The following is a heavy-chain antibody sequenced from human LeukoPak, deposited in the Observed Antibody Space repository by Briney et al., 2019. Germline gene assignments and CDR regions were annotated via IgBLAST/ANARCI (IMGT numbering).Heavy chain of an antibody. D-gene: IGHD2-15*01. CDR2: IEDNGSNK. CDR3: VGDRGYCSGGHCYSVFDY. V-gene: IGHV3-7*01. Sequence: GGSLRLSCAASGFTFSASWMNWVRQAPGKGLEWVATIEDNGSNKYYVDSGKGRFTISRDNADNSLYLQMNSLGAEDTAVYYCVGDRGYCSGGHCYSVFDYWGQGTLVTVSS. CDR1: GFTFSASW. J-gene: IGHJ4*02.